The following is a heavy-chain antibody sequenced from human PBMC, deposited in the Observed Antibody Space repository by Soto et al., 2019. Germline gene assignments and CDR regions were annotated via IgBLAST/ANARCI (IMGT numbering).Heavy chain of an antibody. CDR2: IIPILGIA. V-gene: IGHV1-69*02. CDR1: GGTFSSYT. CDR3: ARGLYCSGGSCDVY. J-gene: IGHJ4*02. Sequence: QVQLVQSGAEVKKPGSSVKVSCKASGGTFSSYTISWVRQAPGQGLEWMGRIIPILGIANYAQKFQGRVTITADKSTSTAYMELSSLRSEDTAVYYCARGLYCSGGSCDVYWGQGTLVTVSS. D-gene: IGHD2-15*01.